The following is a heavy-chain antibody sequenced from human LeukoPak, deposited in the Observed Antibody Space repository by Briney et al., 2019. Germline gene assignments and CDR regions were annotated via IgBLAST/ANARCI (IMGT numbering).Heavy chain of an antibody. CDR2: ILSDGSKE. Sequence: PGGSLRLSCAASGFTFSSYGMHWVRQAPGKGLEWVAVILSDGSKEFYTDSVKGRFTISRDNSKNTLYLQMNSLRAEDTAVYYCARDSGSVAFDIWGQGTMVTVSS. V-gene: IGHV3-33*01. CDR1: GFTFSSYG. CDR3: ARDSGSVAFDI. J-gene: IGHJ3*02. D-gene: IGHD2-15*01.